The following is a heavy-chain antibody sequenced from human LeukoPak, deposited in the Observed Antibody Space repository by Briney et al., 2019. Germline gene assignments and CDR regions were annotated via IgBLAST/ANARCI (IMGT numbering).Heavy chain of an antibody. J-gene: IGHJ6*03. V-gene: IGHV4-61*02. Sequence: SETLSLTCTVSGGSIRSGSYYWSWIRQPAGKGLEWIGRIYTSGSTNYNPSLKSRVSISVDTSKNQFSLKLSSVTAADTAVYYCARLTYYRESNGYWEGGRRAYPYSSYMDVWGKGTTVIISS. CDR1: GGSIRSGSYY. CDR3: ARLTYYRESNGYWEGGRRAYPYSSYMDV. CDR2: IYTSGST. D-gene: IGHD3-22*01.